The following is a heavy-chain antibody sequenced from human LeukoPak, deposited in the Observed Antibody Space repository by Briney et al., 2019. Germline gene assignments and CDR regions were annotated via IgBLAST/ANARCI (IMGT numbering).Heavy chain of an antibody. J-gene: IGHJ4*02. CDR3: GRALPSSGWVDY. CDR2: MNPNSGNT. Sequence: GASVKVSCKASGYTFTSYDINWMRQAAGQGPEWMGWMNPNSGNTEYAQKFQGRVTMTWDTSISTAYMELRSLRSGDTAVYYCGRALPSSGWVDYWGQGSLVTVSS. CDR1: GYTFTSYD. D-gene: IGHD6-19*01. V-gene: IGHV1-8*01.